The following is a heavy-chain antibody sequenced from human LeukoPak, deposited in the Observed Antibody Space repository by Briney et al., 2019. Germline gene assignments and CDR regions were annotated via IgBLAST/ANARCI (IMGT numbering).Heavy chain of an antibody. D-gene: IGHD6-13*01. CDR1: GYTFTSYD. Sequence: ASVKVSCKASGYTFTSYDINWVRQATGQGLEWMGWMNPNSGNTGYAQKFQGRVTMTRNTSISTAYMELSSLRSEDTAVYYCARGRGIAAAGRRASRGGGYWGRGTLVTVSS. V-gene: IGHV1-8*01. J-gene: IGHJ4*02. CDR3: ARGRGIAAAGRRASRGGGY. CDR2: MNPNSGNT.